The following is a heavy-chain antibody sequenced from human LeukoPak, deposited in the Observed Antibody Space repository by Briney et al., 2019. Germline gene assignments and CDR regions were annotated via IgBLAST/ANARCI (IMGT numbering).Heavy chain of an antibody. CDR2: ISSSSSYI. D-gene: IGHD3-22*01. Sequence: PGGSLRLSCAASGFTFSSYSMNWVRQAPGKGLEWVSSISSSSSYIYYADSVKGRFTISRDNAKNSLYLQTNSLRAEDTAVYYCARDTFYDSSGTFDPWGQGTLVTVSS. V-gene: IGHV3-21*01. CDR3: ARDTFYDSSGTFDP. CDR1: GFTFSSYS. J-gene: IGHJ5*02.